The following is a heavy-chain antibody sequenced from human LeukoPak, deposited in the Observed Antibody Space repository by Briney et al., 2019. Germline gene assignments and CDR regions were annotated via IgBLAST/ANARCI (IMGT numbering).Heavy chain of an antibody. J-gene: IGHJ4*02. CDR1: VATFSGNA. CDR3: ARVPSGDCFDY. Sequence: ASVKVSCKASVATFSGNAISGVRQTPGQGLKWMGWINAYDNTKYSQKFQGRVTFTRDTSASTAFMELSSLRSEDTAVYYCARVPSGDCFDYWGQGTLVTVSS. CDR2: INAYDNT. V-gene: IGHV1-3*01. D-gene: IGHD4-17*01.